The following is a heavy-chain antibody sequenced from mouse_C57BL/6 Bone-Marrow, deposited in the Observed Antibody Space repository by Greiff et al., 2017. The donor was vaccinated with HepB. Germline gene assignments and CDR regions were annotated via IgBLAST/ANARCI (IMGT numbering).Heavy chain of an antibody. D-gene: IGHD1-1*01. V-gene: IGHV5S21*01. CDR2: ISSGGDYI. CDR3: ARVLLLGYVDV. J-gene: IGHJ1*03. Sequence: EVMLVESGEGLVKPGGSLKLSCAASGFTFSSYAMSRVRQTPEKRLEWVAYISSGGDYIYYADTVKGRFTISRDNARNTLYLQMSSLKSEDTAMYYCARVLLLGYVDVWGTGTTVTVSS. CDR1: GFTFSSYA.